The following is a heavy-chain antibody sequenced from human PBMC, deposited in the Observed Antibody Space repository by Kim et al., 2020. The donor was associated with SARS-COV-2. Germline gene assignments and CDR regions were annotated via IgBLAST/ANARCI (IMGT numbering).Heavy chain of an antibody. CDR3: ARAITMVRGVINGPYYYYGMDG. CDR1: GGSFSGYY. V-gene: IGHV4-34*01. J-gene: IGHJ6*02. Sequence: SETLSLTCAVYGGSFSGYYWSWIRQPPGKGLEWIGEINHSGSTNYNPSLKSRVTISVDTSKNQFSLKLSSVTAADTAVYYCARAITMVRGVINGPYYYYGMDGWGQGTTVTVCS. D-gene: IGHD3-10*01. CDR2: INHSGST.